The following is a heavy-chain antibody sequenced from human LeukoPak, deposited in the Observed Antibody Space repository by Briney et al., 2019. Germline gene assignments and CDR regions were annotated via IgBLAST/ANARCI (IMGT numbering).Heavy chain of an antibody. CDR1: GYTFTIYD. V-gene: IGHV1-8*03. Sequence: ASVKVSCKASGYTFTIYDINWVRQATGQGLEWMGWMNPNSGNTGYAQKFPGRVTITRNTSISTAYMELSSLRSEDTAVYYCAREYSSSWTDLDYWGQGTLVTVSS. J-gene: IGHJ4*02. CDR3: AREYSSSWTDLDY. CDR2: MNPNSGNT. D-gene: IGHD6-13*01.